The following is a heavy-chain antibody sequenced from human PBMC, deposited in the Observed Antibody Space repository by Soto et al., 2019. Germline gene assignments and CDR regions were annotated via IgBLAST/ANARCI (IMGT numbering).Heavy chain of an antibody. CDR3: ARHRHTDSPFMVATPMGLDY. Sequence: AESLTTLCETPGYSFTNFCISWVLQMPGKGLEWMGRIDPSDSYTNYSPSFQGHVTFSADESINTAYLQWSSLKASDTAMYYCARHRHTDSPFMVATPMGLDYWAQGTMVTVSS. CDR1: GYSFTNFC. J-gene: IGHJ4*02. V-gene: IGHV5-10-1*01. D-gene: IGHD2-15*01. CDR2: IDPSDSYT.